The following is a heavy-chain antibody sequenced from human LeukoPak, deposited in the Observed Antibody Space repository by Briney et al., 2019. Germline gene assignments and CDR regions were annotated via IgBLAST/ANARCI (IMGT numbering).Heavy chain of an antibody. CDR1: GGSISSYY. CDR3: ARMRRYYDSSGYYYQFDY. J-gene: IGHJ4*02. V-gene: IGHV4-59*01. CDR2: IYYSGST. D-gene: IGHD3-22*01. Sequence: PSETLSLTCTVSGGSISSYYWSWIRQPPGKGLEWIGYIYYSGSTNYNPSLKSRVTISVDTSKNQFSLKLSSVTAADTAVYYCARMRRYYDSSGYYYQFDYWGQGTLVTVSS.